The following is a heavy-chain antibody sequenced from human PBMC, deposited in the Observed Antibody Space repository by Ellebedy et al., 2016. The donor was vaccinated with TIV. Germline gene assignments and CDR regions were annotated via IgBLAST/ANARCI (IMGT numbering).Heavy chain of an antibody. CDR3: ARLRSGYDSIGWFDP. V-gene: IGHV5-51*01. D-gene: IGHD5-12*01. CDR1: GYSFTSYW. J-gene: IGHJ5*02. Sequence: KVSCKGSGYSFTSYWIGWVRQMPGKGLEWMGIIYPGDSDTRYSPSFQGQVTISADKSISTAYLQWSSLKASDTAMYYCARLRSGYDSIGWFDPWGQGTLVTVSS. CDR2: IYPGDSDT.